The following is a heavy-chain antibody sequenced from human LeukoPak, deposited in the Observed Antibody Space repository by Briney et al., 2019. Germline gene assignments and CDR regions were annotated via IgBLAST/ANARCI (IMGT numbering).Heavy chain of an antibody. J-gene: IGHJ4*02. CDR2: IYYSGST. Sequence: SETLSLTCAVYGGSFSGYYWSWIRQPPGKGLEWIGYIYYSGSTNYNPSLKSRVTISVDTSKNQFSLKLNSVTAADTAVYYCARDAGGNLNYWGQGTLVTVSS. V-gene: IGHV4-59*01. CDR3: ARDAGGNLNY. D-gene: IGHD4-23*01. CDR1: GGSFSGYY.